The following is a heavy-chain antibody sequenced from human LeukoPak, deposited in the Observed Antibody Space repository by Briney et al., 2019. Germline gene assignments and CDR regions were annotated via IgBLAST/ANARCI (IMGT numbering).Heavy chain of an antibody. CDR3: AREGYTFGDNWFDP. Sequence: ASVKVSCKASGYIFTAYYMHWVRPAPGQGPEWMGWINPNSGGTSYAQKFQGRVTMTRDTSISTAYMELTRLTSDDTAVYYCAREGYTFGDNWFDPWGQGTLVTVSS. D-gene: IGHD5-18*01. CDR1: GYIFTAYY. CDR2: INPNSGGT. V-gene: IGHV1-2*02. J-gene: IGHJ5*02.